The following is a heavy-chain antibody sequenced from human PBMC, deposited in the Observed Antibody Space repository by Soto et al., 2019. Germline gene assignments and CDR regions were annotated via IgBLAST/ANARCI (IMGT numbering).Heavy chain of an antibody. V-gene: IGHV1-69*01. CDR2: IIPISGTA. CDR1: GGTFSIYA. D-gene: IGHD2-2*01. J-gene: IGHJ6*02. CDR3: ARSQGSSTSLEIYYYYYYGMDD. Sequence: QVQLVQSGAEVKKPGSSVKVSCKASGGTFSIYAISWVRQAPGQWLEWMGGIIPISGTANYAQKFQGRVTITADESTSTAYMELSSLRSEDTAVYYCARSQGSSTSLEIYYYYYYGMDDWGQGTTVTVSS.